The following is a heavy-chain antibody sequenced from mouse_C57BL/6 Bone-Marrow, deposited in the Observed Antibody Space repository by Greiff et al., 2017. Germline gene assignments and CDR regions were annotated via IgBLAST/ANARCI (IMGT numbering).Heavy chain of an antibody. CDR2: IYPRDGST. Sequence: VKLLESGPELVKPGASVKLSCKASGYTFTSYDINWVKQRPGQGLEWIGWIYPRDGSTKYNEKFKGKATLTVDTSSSTAYMELHSLTPEDSAVYVCARDHDRTYWGQGTLVTVSA. D-gene: IGHD2-4*01. CDR1: GYTFTSYD. J-gene: IGHJ3*01. V-gene: IGHV1-85*01. CDR3: ARDHDRTY.